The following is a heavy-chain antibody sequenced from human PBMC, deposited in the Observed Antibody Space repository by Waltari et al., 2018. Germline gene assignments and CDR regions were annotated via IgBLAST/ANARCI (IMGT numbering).Heavy chain of an antibody. D-gene: IGHD4-17*01. V-gene: IGHV4-59*01. CDR1: GGSISSYY. J-gene: IGHJ2*01. CDR3: ARIATVTTYFDL. Sequence: QVQLQESGPGLVKPSETLSLTCTVSGGSISSYYWSWIRQPPGKGLEWIGYIYYSGSTNYNPSLKRRVTIAVDTAKNQFSLKLSSVTAADTAVYYCARIATVTTYFDLWGRGTLVPVSS. CDR2: IYYSGST.